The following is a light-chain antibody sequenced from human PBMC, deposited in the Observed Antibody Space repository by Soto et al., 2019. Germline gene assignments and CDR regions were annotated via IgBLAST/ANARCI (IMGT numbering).Light chain of an antibody. J-gene: IGLJ1*01. CDR1: SSDVGAYNF. Sequence: LTQPASVSGSPGQSITISCTGTSSDVGAYNFVSWYQHHPGRAPKLIIYEVTIRPSGVSNRFSGSKSGNTASLTISGLQAEDEADYYCSSYTTSAPYVFGSGTKVTVL. CDR2: EVT. CDR3: SSYTTSAPYV. V-gene: IGLV2-14*01.